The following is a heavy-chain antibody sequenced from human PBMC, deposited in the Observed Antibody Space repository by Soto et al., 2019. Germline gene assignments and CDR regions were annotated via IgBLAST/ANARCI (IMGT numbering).Heavy chain of an antibody. CDR2: INHSGST. V-gene: IGHV4-34*01. D-gene: IGHD3-10*01. CDR3: ARVYAGFGESIYCYTDV. CDR1: GGSFSGYY. Sequence: QVQLQQWGAGLLKPSETLSLTCAVYGGSFSGYYWSWIRQPPGKGLEWIGEINHSGSTNYNPSLKSRVTISVDTSKNQFSLKLSSVTAADTAVYYCARVYAGFGESIYCYTDVWGKGTTVTVSS. J-gene: IGHJ6*03.